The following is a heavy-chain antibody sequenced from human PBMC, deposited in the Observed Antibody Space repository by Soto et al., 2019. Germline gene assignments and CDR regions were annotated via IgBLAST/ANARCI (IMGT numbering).Heavy chain of an antibody. V-gene: IGHV4-30-2*01. CDR1: GGSISSGGYS. CDR2: IYHSGST. CDR3: ARGPWTSVPTIHGGGGYNWFDP. J-gene: IGHJ5*02. Sequence: QLQLQESGSGLVKPSQTLSLTCAVSGGSISSGGYSWSWIRQPPGKGLEWIGYIYHSGSTYYNPSPKGRVTISGDRAKNPFSLKLTSVAAADTAGFYFARGPWTSVPTIHGGGGYNWFDPWGQGTLVTVSS. D-gene: IGHD3-16*01.